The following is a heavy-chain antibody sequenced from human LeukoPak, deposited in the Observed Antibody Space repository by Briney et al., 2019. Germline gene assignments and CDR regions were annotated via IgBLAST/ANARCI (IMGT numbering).Heavy chain of an antibody. Sequence: SETLSLTCTVSGGSLSSSSYYWGRIRQPPGRGLEWIGSIYYSGSTYYNPSLKSRVTISVDTSKNQFSLKLSSVTAADTAVYYCARQDYDYVWGSYRFWGQGTLVTVSS. V-gene: IGHV4-39*01. CDR3: ARQDYDYVWGSYRF. D-gene: IGHD3-16*02. CDR1: GGSLSSSSYY. CDR2: IYYSGST. J-gene: IGHJ4*02.